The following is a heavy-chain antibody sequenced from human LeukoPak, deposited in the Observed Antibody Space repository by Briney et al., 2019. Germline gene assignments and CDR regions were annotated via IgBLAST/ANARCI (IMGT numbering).Heavy chain of an antibody. CDR3: ARHYGSGSYYDSYFDY. D-gene: IGHD3-10*01. Sequence: SVKVSCKASGGTFSSYAISWVRQAPGQGLEWMGGIIPIFGTANYAQKFQGRVTITADESTSTAYMELSSLRSEDTAVYYCARHYGSGSYYDSYFDYWGQGTLVTVSS. V-gene: IGHV1-69*13. J-gene: IGHJ4*02. CDR2: IIPIFGTA. CDR1: GGTFSSYA.